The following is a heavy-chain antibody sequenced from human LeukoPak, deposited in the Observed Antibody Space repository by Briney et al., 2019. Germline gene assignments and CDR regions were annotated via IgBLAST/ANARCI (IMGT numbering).Heavy chain of an antibody. CDR3: ARESVDDGDYALDY. D-gene: IGHD4-17*01. CDR1: GGSISSSSYY. J-gene: IGHJ4*02. Sequence: SETLSLTCTVSGGSISSSSYYWGWIRQPPGKGLEWIVSIYYSGSTYYNPSLKSRVTISVDTSKNQFSLKLSSVTAAGTAVYYCARESVDDGDYALDYWGQGTLVTVSS. CDR2: IYYSGST. V-gene: IGHV4-39*07.